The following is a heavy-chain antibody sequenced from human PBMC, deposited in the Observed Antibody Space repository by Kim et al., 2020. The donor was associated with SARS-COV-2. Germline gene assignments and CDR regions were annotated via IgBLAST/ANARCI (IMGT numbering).Heavy chain of an antibody. CDR3: ARDLEGGSDQDV. D-gene: IGHD5-12*01. J-gene: IGHJ6*02. CDR2: T. Sequence: TSSAEKFQGRVTMTRDTSINAAYMELRGLRSDDTAVYYCARDLEGGSDQDVWGQGTTVTVSS. V-gene: IGHV1-2*02.